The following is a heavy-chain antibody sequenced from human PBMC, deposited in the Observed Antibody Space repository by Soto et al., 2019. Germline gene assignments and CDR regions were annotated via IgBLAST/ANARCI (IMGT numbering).Heavy chain of an antibody. D-gene: IGHD2-15*01. CDR1: GGSISSYY. V-gene: IGHV4-59*01. CDR3: AREYCSGGSCYEVAYFDY. CDR2: IYYSGST. J-gene: IGHJ4*02. Sequence: SETLSLTCTVSGGSISSYYLSWIRQPPGKGLEWIGYIYYSGSTNYNPSLKSRATISVDTSKNQFSLKLSSVTAADTAVYYCAREYCSGGSCYEVAYFDYWGQGTLVTVSS.